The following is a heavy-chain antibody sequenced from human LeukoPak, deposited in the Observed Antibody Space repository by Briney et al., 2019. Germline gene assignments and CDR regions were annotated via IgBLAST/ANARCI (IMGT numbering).Heavy chain of an antibody. CDR1: GFTFSSYA. CDR3: ARDRRAYCSGGSCHDAFDI. J-gene: IGHJ3*02. Sequence: GGSLRLSCAASGFTFSSYAMSWVRQAPGKGLEWVSAISGSGGSTYYADSVKGRFTISRDNSKNTLYLQMNSLRSEDTAVYYCARDRRAYCSGGSCHDAFDIWGQGTMVTVSS. CDR2: ISGSGGST. D-gene: IGHD2-15*01. V-gene: IGHV3-23*01.